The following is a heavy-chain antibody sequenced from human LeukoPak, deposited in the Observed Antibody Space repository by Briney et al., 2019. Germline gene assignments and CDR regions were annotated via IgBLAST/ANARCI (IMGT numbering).Heavy chain of an antibody. J-gene: IGHJ3*02. CDR2: IYYSGST. V-gene: IGHV4-39*02. D-gene: IGHD1-1*01. CDR1: GGSISSSSYY. CDR3: ARDRSNWNDYTFDI. Sequence: SETLSRTCTVSGGSISSSSYYWGWIRQPPGKGLEWIGSIYYSGSTYYNPSLKSRVTISVDTSKNQFSLKLSSVTAADTAVYYCARDRSNWNDYTFDIWGQGTMVTVSS.